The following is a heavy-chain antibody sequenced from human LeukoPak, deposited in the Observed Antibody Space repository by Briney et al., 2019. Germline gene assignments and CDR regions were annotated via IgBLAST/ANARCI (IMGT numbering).Heavy chain of an antibody. CDR1: GFTFSSYT. J-gene: IGHJ4*02. CDR2: IWYDGSNE. Sequence: PGGSLRLSCTASGFTFSSYTMHWVRQAPGKGLEWVAVIWYDGSNEYYADSVKGRFTISRDNSKNTLYLQMNSLRAEDTAIYYCASDWPNGALDYWSQGTLVTVSS. CDR3: ASDWPNGALDY. D-gene: IGHD2-8*01. V-gene: IGHV3-33*08.